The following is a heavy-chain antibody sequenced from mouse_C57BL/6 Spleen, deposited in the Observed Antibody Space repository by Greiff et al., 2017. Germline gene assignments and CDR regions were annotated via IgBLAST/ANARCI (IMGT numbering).Heavy chain of an antibody. D-gene: IGHD4-1*01. CDR1: GFTFSSYA. CDR2: ISDGGSYT. CDR3: ARAWASYFDY. V-gene: IGHV5-4*01. Sequence: EVQGVESGGGLVKPGGSLKLSCAASGFTFSSYAMSWVRQTPEKRLEWVATISDGGSYTYYPDNVKGRFTITRDNAKNNLYLQMSRLKSEDTAMYYCARAWASYFDYWGKGTTLTVSS. J-gene: IGHJ2*01.